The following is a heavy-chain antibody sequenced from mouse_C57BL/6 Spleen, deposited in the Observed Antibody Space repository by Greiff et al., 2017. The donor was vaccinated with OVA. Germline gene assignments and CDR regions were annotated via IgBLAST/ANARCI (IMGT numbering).Heavy chain of an antibody. CDR3: ARGALITTVVAPYYFDY. Sequence: DVKLVESGGGLVKPGGSLKLSCAASGFTFSSYTMSWVRQTPEKRLEWVATISGGGGNTYYPDSVKGRFTISRDNAKNTLYLQMSSLRSEDTASYYCARGALITTVVAPYYFDYWGQGTTLTVSS. CDR2: ISGGGGNT. J-gene: IGHJ2*01. V-gene: IGHV5-9*01. CDR1: GFTFSSYT. D-gene: IGHD1-1*01.